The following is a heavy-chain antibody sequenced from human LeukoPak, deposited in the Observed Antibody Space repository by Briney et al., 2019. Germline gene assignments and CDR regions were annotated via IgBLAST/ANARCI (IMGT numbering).Heavy chain of an antibody. Sequence: SETLSLTCTVSRGSISSYYWSWIRQPPGKGLEWIGYIYTSGSTKYNPSLKRRVTISVDTSKNQFSLKLSSVTAADTAVYYCARQGVLRYFDWSPSGWFDPWGQGTLVTVSS. CDR1: RGSISSYY. CDR3: ARQGVLRYFDWSPSGWFDP. D-gene: IGHD3-9*01. J-gene: IGHJ5*02. V-gene: IGHV4-4*09. CDR2: IYTSGST.